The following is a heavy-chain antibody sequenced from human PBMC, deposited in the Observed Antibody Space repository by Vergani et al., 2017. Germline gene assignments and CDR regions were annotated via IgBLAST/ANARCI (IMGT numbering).Heavy chain of an antibody. D-gene: IGHD2-21*01. V-gene: IGHV3-33*01. J-gene: IGHJ6*03. CDR3: VREGAYCGSTPCRNQSYVYYYLMDV. Sequence: QVQLVESGGGVVQPGRYLRLSCTSSGCTFSTYAMHWVRPAPGKGLEWVAIIYYDGSKKYYADSVKGRFTISRDNSRNTLDLLMSSVRAEDTAIYYCVREGAYCGSTPCRNQSYVYYYLMDVWGEGTTVTVSS. CDR2: IYYDGSKK. CDR1: GCTFSTYA.